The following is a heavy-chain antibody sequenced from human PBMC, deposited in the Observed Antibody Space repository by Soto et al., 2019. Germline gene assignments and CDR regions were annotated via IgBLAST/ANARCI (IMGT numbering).Heavy chain of an antibody. CDR2: ISAYNGNT. Sequence: QVQLLQSGAEVKKPGASVKVSCKASGYTFTNYGITWVRQAPGQGLEWMGWISAYNGNTHYTQRLQGRVTMTTDTSTSPAYMELRGLRSDDTAVYYWARVRQLVGYFYYYMDVWGKGTTVTVSS. CDR3: ARVRQLVGYFYYYMDV. D-gene: IGHD6-6*01. CDR1: GYTFTNYG. V-gene: IGHV1-18*01. J-gene: IGHJ6*03.